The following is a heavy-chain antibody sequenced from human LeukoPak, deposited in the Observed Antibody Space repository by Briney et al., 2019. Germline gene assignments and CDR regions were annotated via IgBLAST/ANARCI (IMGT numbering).Heavy chain of an antibody. CDR3: ARDHGYGGKGTDV. J-gene: IGHJ6*02. D-gene: IGHD4-23*01. CDR1: GGSISSYY. Sequence: PSETLSLTCTVSGGSISSYYWSWIRQPAGKGLEWIGRIYTSGSTNYNPSLKSRVTMSVDTSKNQFSLKMSCVTAADTAVYYCARDHGYGGKGTDVWGQGTTVTVYS. CDR2: IYTSGST. V-gene: IGHV4-4*07.